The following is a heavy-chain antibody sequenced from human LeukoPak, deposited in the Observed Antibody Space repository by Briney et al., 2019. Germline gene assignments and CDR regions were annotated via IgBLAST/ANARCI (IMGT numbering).Heavy chain of an antibody. D-gene: IGHD6-6*01. Sequence: ASVKVSCKASGYTFTGYYMHWVRQAPGQGLEWMGWINPNSGGTNYAQKFQGRVTMTRDTSISTAYMELSRLRSDDTAVYYCARDQSSSLQFALFDYWGQGTLVTVSS. J-gene: IGHJ4*02. V-gene: IGHV1-2*02. CDR2: INPNSGGT. CDR3: ARDQSSSLQFALFDY. CDR1: GYTFTGYY.